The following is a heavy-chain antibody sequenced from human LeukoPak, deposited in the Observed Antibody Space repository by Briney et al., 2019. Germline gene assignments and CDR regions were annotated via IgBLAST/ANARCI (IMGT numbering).Heavy chain of an antibody. D-gene: IGHD6-6*01. CDR1: GFTFSSYW. J-gene: IGHJ4*02. Sequence: GGSLRLSCAASGFTFSSYWMHWVRQAPGKGLVWVSRINTDGSSTTYADSVKGRFTISRDNTKNTLYLQMNSLSAEDTAVYYCARGYSSSYRIDYWGQGTLVTVSS. CDR2: INTDGSST. CDR3: ARGYSSSYRIDY. V-gene: IGHV3-74*01.